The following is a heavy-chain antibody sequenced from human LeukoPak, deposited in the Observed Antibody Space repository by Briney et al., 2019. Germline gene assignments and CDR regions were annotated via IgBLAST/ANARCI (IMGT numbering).Heavy chain of an antibody. D-gene: IGHD1-1*01. CDR1: GYTFTSYY. CDR2: MNPNSGNT. CDR3: ARAANWHDDDWFDP. J-gene: IGHJ5*02. V-gene: IGHV1-8*01. Sequence: ASVKVSCKASGYTFTSYYINWVRQATGQGPEWMGWMNPNSGNTDYAQRFQGRVTMTRNTSISTAYMELSSLKSEDTAVYYCARAANWHDDDWFDPWGQGTLVTVSS.